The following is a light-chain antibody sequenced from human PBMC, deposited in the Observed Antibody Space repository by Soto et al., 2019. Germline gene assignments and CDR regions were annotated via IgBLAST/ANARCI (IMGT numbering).Light chain of an antibody. Sequence: QSALTQPASVSGSPGQSITISCTGTSSDVGGYNYVSWYQQHPGRAPKLIIYDVTNRPSGISNRFSGSKSGNTASLTISGLQTEDEADYYCFSFTSRHIYVFGTGTKLTVL. CDR3: FSFTSRHIYV. J-gene: IGLJ1*01. CDR2: DVT. CDR1: SSDVGGYNY. V-gene: IGLV2-14*03.